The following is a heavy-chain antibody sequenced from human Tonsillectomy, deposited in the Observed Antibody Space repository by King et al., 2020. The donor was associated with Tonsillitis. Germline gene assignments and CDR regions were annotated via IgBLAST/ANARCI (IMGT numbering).Heavy chain of an antibody. CDR1: GGAFSSYG. CDR3: ARSSSPYYFDY. J-gene: IGHJ4*02. CDR2: IIPIFGTT. V-gene: IGHV1-69*01. Sequence: VQLVESGAEVKKPGSSVKVSCKASGGAFSSYGINWVRQAPGQGLEWMGGIIPIFGTTNYAQKFQGRVTITADESTSTAYMDLSSLRSEDTAVYYCARSSSPYYFDYWGQGTLVTVSS. D-gene: IGHD6-6*01.